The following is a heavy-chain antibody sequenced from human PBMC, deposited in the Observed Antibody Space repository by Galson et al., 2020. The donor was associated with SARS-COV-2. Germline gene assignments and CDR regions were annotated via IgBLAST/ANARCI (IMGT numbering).Heavy chain of an antibody. CDR3: ASSSWYGAPFDY. D-gene: IGHD6-13*01. Sequence: GESLKISCAASGFTFSSYGMHWVRQAPGKGLEGVAVSWYDGSNKYYADSVKGRFPISRDNSKNTLYLQMNSPRAEDTAVYYCASSSWYGAPFDYWGQGTLVTVSS. CDR2: SWYDGSNK. CDR1: GFTFSSYG. J-gene: IGHJ4*02. V-gene: IGHV3-33*01.